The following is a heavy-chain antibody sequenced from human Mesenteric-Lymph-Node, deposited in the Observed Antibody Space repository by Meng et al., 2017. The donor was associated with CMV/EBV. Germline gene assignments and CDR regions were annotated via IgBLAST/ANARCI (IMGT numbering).Heavy chain of an antibody. V-gene: IGHV3-30*18. CDR3: AKQLYGIDY. Sequence: LSCAASGFSFSGFGMNWVRQAPEKGLQWVATISPDGGNEHYADSVKGRFTISRDNSKNTVFLQMSSLRDEDTAMYYCAKQLYGIDYWGQRALVTVSS. CDR1: GFSFSGFG. D-gene: IGHD1-1*01. J-gene: IGHJ4*02. CDR2: ISPDGGNE.